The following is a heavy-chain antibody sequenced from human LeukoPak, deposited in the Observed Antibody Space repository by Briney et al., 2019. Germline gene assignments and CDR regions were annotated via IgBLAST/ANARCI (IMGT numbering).Heavy chain of an antibody. V-gene: IGHV3-7*01. CDR2: IKQDGSEK. CDR1: GFTLSSYS. J-gene: IGHJ3*02. Sequence: GGSLRLSCAGSGFTLSSYSMDWVRQAPGKGLEWVANIKQDGSEKYYLDSVKGRFTISRDNAKTSLFLQMNSLRAEDTAVYYCAREGGYFDWFGTFDIWGQGTMVTVSS. D-gene: IGHD3-9*01. CDR3: AREGGYFDWFGTFDI.